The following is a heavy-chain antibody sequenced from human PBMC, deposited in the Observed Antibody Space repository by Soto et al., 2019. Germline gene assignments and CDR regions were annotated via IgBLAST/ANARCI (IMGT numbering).Heavy chain of an antibody. Sequence: GGSLRLSCAASGFTFSGYVMHWVRQAPGKGLGWVAVRSYDGSNKYYADSVKGRFTISRDNSKNTLYLQMNSLRAEDTAVYYCAKDRTPGGVMDVWGQGTTVTVSS. D-gene: IGHD3-10*01. V-gene: IGHV3-30*18. CDR2: RSYDGSNK. CDR3: AKDRTPGGVMDV. CDR1: GFTFSGYV. J-gene: IGHJ6*02.